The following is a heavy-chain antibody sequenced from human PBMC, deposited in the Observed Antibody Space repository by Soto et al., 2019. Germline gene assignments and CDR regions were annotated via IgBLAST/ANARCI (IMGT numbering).Heavy chain of an antibody. Sequence: GSLRLSCAASGFTFSSYSMNWVRQAPGKGLEWVSSISNSSSYIYYADSVKGRFTITRDNAKNSLYLQMNSLRAEDTAVYYCARGGGYSGYDLDYWGQGTLVTVSS. CDR3: ARGGGYSGYDLDY. CDR1: GFTFSSYS. J-gene: IGHJ4*02. V-gene: IGHV3-21*01. D-gene: IGHD5-12*01. CDR2: ISNSSSYI.